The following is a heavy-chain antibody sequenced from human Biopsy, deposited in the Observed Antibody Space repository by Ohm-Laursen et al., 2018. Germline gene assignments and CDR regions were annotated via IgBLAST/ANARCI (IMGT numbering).Heavy chain of an antibody. D-gene: IGHD2-15*01. Sequence: SLRLSCSASGFTFNAYWMYWVRQVPGKGLVWVSHIKSVGSWTNYADSVKGRFTISRDNAKNTLYPQMNSLRAEDTAVYYCVSFLKDLNMAVWGQGTTVTVSS. CDR3: VSFLKDLNMAV. V-gene: IGHV3-74*01. J-gene: IGHJ6*02. CDR2: IKSVGSWT. CDR1: GFTFNAYW.